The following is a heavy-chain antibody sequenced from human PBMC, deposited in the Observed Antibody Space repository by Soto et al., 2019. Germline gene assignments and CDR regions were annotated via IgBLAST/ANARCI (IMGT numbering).Heavy chain of an antibody. CDR3: AKEAARGGIAVAVSFDY. D-gene: IGHD6-19*01. CDR1: GFTFSSYG. V-gene: IGHV3-30*18. J-gene: IGHJ4*02. Sequence: QVQLVESGGGVVQPGRSLRLSCAASGFTFSSYGMHWVRQAPGKGLEWVAVISYDGSNKYYADSVKGRFTISRDNSKNTLYLQMNSLRAEDTAVYYCAKEAARGGIAVAVSFDYWGQGTLVTVSS. CDR2: ISYDGSNK.